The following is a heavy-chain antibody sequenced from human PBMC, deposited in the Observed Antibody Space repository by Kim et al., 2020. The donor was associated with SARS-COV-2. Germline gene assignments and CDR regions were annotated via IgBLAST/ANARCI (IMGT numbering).Heavy chain of an antibody. CDR1: GFTFSSYA. D-gene: IGHD3-10*01. V-gene: IGHV3-30*04. Sequence: GGSLRLSCAASGFTFSSYAMHWVRQAPGKGLEWVAVISYDGSNKYYADSVKGRFTISRDNSKNTLYLQMNSLRAEDTAVYYCARDSMVRGVINYYYGMDV. CDR2: ISYDGSNK. J-gene: IGHJ6*01. CDR3: ARDSMVRGVINYYYGMDV.